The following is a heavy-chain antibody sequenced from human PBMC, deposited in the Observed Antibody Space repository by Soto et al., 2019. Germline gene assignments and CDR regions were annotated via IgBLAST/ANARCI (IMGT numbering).Heavy chain of an antibody. V-gene: IGHV4-61*01. J-gene: IGHJ5*02. CDR2: IYYSGST. CDR1: GGSVSSGSYY. CDR3: ASEVVVTAIRSYNWFDP. D-gene: IGHD2-21*02. Sequence: QVQLQESGPGLVKPSETLSLTCTVSGGSVSSGSYYWSWIRQPPGKGLEWIGYIYYSGSTNYNPSLKSRVTISVDTSKNQFSLKLSSVTAADTAVYYCASEVVVTAIRSYNWFDPWGQGTLVTVSS.